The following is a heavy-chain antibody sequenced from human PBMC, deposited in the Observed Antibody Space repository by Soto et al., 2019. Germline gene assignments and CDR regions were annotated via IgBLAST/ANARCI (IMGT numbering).Heavy chain of an antibody. J-gene: IGHJ4*02. CDR2: FIPIFVSA. CDR3: ARDVSSDTTGFRGYDL. CDR1: GGTVSSYA. D-gene: IGHD3-10*01. Sequence: SVKVSCKASGGTVSSYAITWVRQAPGKGLEWMGVFIPIFVSAHYAPKFQGRITITADESTSTAYMELSGLTSEDTAIYYCARDVSSDTTGFRGYDLWGQGTQVTVSS. V-gene: IGHV1-69*13.